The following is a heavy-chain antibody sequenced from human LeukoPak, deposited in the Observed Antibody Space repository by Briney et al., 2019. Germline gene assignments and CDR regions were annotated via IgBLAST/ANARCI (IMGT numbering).Heavy chain of an antibody. CDR2: ISSSSYI. V-gene: IGHV3-21*01. D-gene: IGHD3-22*01. Sequence: GRSLRLSCEVSGLIVSSNYMSWVRQAPGKGLEWVSSISSSSYIYYADSVKGRFTISRDNAKNSLYLQMNSLRAEDTAVYYCARALHNDSSGYLSGCFDYWGQGTLVTVSS. CDR3: ARALHNDSSGYLSGCFDY. CDR1: GLIVSSNY. J-gene: IGHJ4*02.